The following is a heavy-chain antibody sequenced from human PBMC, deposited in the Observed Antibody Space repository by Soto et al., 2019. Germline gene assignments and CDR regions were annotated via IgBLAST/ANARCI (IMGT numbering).Heavy chain of an antibody. CDR3: ARAWNDAFDI. CDR1: GFTFSSYG. CDR2: ISGSANNA. V-gene: IGHV3-21*01. Sequence: PGGSLRLSCAASGFTFSSYGMSWVRQAPGKGLEWISAISGSANNAYYADSVKGRFTISRDNAKNSLYLQMNSLRAEDTAVYYCARAWNDAFDIWGQGTMVTVSS. D-gene: IGHD1-1*01. J-gene: IGHJ3*02.